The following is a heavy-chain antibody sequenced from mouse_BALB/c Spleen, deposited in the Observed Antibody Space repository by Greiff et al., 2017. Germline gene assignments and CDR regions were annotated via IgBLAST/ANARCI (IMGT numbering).Heavy chain of an antibody. CDR2: ISSGGST. Sequence: EVQVVESGGGLVKPGGSLKLSCAASGFTFSSYAMSWVRQTPEKRLEWVASISSGGSTYYPDSVKGRFTISRDNARNILYLQMSSLRSEDTAMYYCARGGDYEYWYFDVWGAGTTVTVSS. D-gene: IGHD2-4*01. CDR1: GFTFSSYA. J-gene: IGHJ1*01. CDR3: ARGGDYEYWYFDV. V-gene: IGHV5-6-5*01.